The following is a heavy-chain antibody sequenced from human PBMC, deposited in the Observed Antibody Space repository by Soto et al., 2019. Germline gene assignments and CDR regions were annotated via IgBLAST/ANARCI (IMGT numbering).Heavy chain of an antibody. CDR3: ARIGYSSSSFDY. CDR2: INQDGSVR. J-gene: IGHJ4*02. V-gene: IGHV3-7*01. Sequence: GGSLRLSCTASGFTFNNYWMSWVRQAPGKGLEWVANINQDGSVRFHVDSMKGRFTISRDNAGNSVYLQMNSLRGEDTAVFYCARIGYSSSSFDYWGQGTLVTVSS. CDR1: GFTFNNYW. D-gene: IGHD6-6*01.